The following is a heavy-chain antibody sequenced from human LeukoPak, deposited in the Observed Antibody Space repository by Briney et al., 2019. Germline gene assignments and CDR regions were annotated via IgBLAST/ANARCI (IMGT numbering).Heavy chain of an antibody. V-gene: IGHV4-59*01. D-gene: IGHD1-14*01. CDR3: ARDPPGIKNWFDP. CDR2: IYYSGST. CDR1: GGSISSYY. J-gene: IGHJ5*02. Sequence: SETLSLTCTVSGGSISSYYWSWIRQPPGKGLEWIGYIYYSGSTNYNPSLKSRVTISVDTSKNQFSLKLSSVTAADTAVYYCARDPPGIKNWFDPWGQGTLVTVSS.